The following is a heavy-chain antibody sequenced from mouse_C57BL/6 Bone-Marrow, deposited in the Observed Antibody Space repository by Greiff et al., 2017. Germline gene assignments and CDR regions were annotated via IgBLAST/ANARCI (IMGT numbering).Heavy chain of an antibody. Sequence: VQLQQPGAELVKPGASVKLSCKASGYTFTSYWMHWVKQRPGQGLEWIGMIHPNSGSTNYNEKFKSKITLTVDKSSSTAYMQLSSLTSKDSAVYYCARIIQGEYYFDYWGQGTTLTVSS. CDR1: GYTFTSYW. CDR3: ARIIQGEYYFDY. CDR2: IHPNSGST. V-gene: IGHV1-64*01. J-gene: IGHJ2*01.